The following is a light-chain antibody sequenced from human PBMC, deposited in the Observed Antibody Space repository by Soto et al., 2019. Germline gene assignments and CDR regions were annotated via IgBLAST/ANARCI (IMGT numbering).Light chain of an antibody. Sequence: DIQMSQSPSSLSASVGDRVTITCQANQDISNYLNWYQHKPGKPPKLLIYAASNLETGVPSRFSGSKSGTAFTFTITSLQPEDIATYYCQQYDNLPFSFGGGTKVEIK. V-gene: IGKV1-33*01. J-gene: IGKJ4*01. CDR1: QDISNY. CDR2: AAS. CDR3: QQYDNLPFS.